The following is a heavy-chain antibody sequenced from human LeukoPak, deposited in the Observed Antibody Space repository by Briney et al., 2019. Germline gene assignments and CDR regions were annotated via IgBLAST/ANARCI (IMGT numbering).Heavy chain of an antibody. D-gene: IGHD3-22*01. J-gene: IGHJ4*02. V-gene: IGHV5-51*01. Sequence: GESLKISCKGSRYNFTNYWIGWVRQMPGKGLEWMGIIYPGDSDTRYSPSFQGQVTISADKSISTAYLQWTSLKASDTAMYYCARLFRNYYDSSGRGRLDYWGQGTLVTVSP. CDR3: ARLFRNYYDSSGRGRLDY. CDR2: IYPGDSDT. CDR1: RYNFTNYW.